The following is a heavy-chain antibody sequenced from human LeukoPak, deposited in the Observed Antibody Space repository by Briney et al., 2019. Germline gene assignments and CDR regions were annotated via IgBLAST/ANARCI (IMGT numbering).Heavy chain of an antibody. CDR2: IKQDGSEK. CDR1: GFTFSSYW. D-gene: IGHD3-10*01. Sequence: AGGSLRLSCAASGFTFSSYWMSWVRQAPGKGLEWVANIKQDGSEKYYVDSVKGRFTISRDNAKNSLYLQMNSLRAEDTAVYYCARVRITMVRGVKDYFDYWGQGTLVTVSS. J-gene: IGHJ4*02. V-gene: IGHV3-7*01. CDR3: ARVRITMVRGVKDYFDY.